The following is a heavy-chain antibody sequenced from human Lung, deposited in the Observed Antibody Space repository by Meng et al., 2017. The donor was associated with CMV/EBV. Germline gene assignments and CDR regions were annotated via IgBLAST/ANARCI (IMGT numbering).Heavy chain of an antibody. CDR1: GFTVSSDY. CDR3: ARGVAAALFED. V-gene: IGHV3-53*01. CDR2: IYSTGNT. D-gene: IGHD2-15*01. J-gene: IGHJ4*02. Sequence: GGSLRLXCAASGFTVSSDYMSWVRQAPGKGLEWVSVIYSTGNTYYADSVKGRFTISRDNSKNTLYLQMNSLRAEDTAVYYCARGVAAALFEDWGQGTLVTVSS.